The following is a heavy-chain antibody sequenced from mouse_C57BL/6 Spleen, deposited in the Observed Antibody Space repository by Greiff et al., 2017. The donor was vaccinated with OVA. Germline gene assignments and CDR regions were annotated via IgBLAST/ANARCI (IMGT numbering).Heavy chain of an antibody. Sequence: VQLKESGPELVKPGASVKISCKASGYSFTDYNMNWVKQSNGKSLEWIGVINPNYGTTSYNQKFKGKATLTVDQSSSTAYMQLNSLTSEDSAVYYCASGTVVDYAMDYWGQGTSVTVSS. CDR3: ASGTVVDYAMDY. CDR1: GYSFTDYN. D-gene: IGHD1-1*01. CDR2: INPNYGTT. V-gene: IGHV1-39*01. J-gene: IGHJ4*01.